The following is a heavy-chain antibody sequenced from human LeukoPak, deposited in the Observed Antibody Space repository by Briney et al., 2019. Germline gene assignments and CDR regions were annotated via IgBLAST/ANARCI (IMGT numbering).Heavy chain of an antibody. Sequence: ASVKVSCKASGYTFTSYGISWVRQAPGEGLEWMGWLSPYNGNPNYAQKLQGRVTMTTDTSTSTAYMELRSLRYEDTAVYYCARVGHILTGYPYYFDYWGQGTLVTVSS. CDR3: ARVGHILTGYPYYFDY. J-gene: IGHJ4*02. D-gene: IGHD3-9*01. CDR2: LSPYNGNP. V-gene: IGHV1-18*01. CDR1: GYTFTSYG.